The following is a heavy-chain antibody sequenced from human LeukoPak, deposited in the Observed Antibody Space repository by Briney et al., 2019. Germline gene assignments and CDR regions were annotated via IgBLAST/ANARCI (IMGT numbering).Heavy chain of an antibody. CDR3: AKDRRGADITIFGVVLDY. J-gene: IGHJ4*02. D-gene: IGHD3-3*01. V-gene: IGHV3-30*18. CDR1: GFIFSHYG. Sequence: GGSLRLSCAASGFIFSHYGMHWVRQAPGKGLEWVAVISYDGSNQYYADSVKGRFTISRDNSRNTLYLQMNSLRAEDTAVYYCAKDRRGADITIFGVVLDYWGQGTLVTVSS. CDR2: ISYDGSNQ.